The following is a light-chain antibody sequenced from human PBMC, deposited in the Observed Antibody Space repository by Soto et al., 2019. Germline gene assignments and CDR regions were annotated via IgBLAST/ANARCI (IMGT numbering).Light chain of an antibody. J-gene: IGKJ1*01. Sequence: EIVMTQSPAPLSVSPGERATLSCRASQSVSSNLAWYQQKPGQAPRLLIYGASNRATGIPDRFSGSGSGTDFTLTISRLEPEDVAVYYCQQRSNWPWTFGQGTKVDIK. CDR2: GAS. CDR3: QQRSNWPWT. CDR1: QSVSSN. V-gene: IGKV3D-20*02.